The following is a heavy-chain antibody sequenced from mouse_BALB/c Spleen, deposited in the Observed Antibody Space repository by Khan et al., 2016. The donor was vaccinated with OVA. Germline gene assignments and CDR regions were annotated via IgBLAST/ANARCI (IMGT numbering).Heavy chain of an antibody. J-gene: IGHJ3*01. Sequence: QVQLQQSGAELVKPGASVKLSCKASGYTFTSYWMQWVKQRPGQGLEWIGEIDPSDSYTNYNQKFTGKATLTVDKSSSTAYMQLSSLTSEDSAVYYCSRYVNYFAYWGRGTLVTASA. D-gene: IGHD2-1*01. CDR3: SRYVNYFAY. CDR2: IDPSDSYT. V-gene: IGHV1-69*02. CDR1: GYTFTSYW.